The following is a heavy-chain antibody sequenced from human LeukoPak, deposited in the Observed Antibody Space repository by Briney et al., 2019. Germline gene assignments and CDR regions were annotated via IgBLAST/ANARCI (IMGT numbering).Heavy chain of an antibody. V-gene: IGHV4-38-2*02. J-gene: IGHJ5*02. Sequence: SETLSLTCAVSGYSISSGYFWVWIRQPPGKGLEWIGSIYHTGATYYNPSLRSPVAISVDTSKNQFSLELNSVTAADTAVYYCARDLGLTISDNWFDPWGQGTLVTVSS. CDR2: IYHTGAT. D-gene: IGHD3-9*01. CDR1: GYSISSGYF. CDR3: ARDLGLTISDNWFDP.